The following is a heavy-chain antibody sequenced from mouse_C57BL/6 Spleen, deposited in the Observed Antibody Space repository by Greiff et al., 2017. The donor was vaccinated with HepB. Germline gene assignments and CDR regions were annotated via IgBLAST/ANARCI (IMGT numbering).Heavy chain of an antibody. V-gene: IGHV14-1*01. Sequence: EVKLMESGAELVRPGASVKLSCTASGFNIKDYYMHWVKQRPEQGLEWIGRIDPEDGDTEYAPKFQGKATMTADTSSNTAYLQLSSLTSEDTAVYYCTHYYGSSYWFAYWGQGTLVTVSA. J-gene: IGHJ3*01. CDR3: THYYGSSYWFAY. CDR2: IDPEDGDT. D-gene: IGHD1-1*01. CDR1: GFNIKDYY.